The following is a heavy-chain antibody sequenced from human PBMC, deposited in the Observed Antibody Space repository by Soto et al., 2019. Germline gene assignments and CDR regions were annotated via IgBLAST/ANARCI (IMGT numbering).Heavy chain of an antibody. CDR1: GYTFTSYA. V-gene: IGHV1-3*05. J-gene: IGHJ4*02. CDR2: INAGNGNT. Sequence: QVQLVQSGAEEKKPGASVKVSCKASGYTFTSYAMHWVRQAPGQRLEWMGWINAGNGNTKYSQKFQGRVTITRDTSASTAYMSLSSLRSEATAVYYCAMSIVVVTALDYCGQGTLVTVSS. CDR3: AMSIVVVTALDY. D-gene: IGHD2-21*02.